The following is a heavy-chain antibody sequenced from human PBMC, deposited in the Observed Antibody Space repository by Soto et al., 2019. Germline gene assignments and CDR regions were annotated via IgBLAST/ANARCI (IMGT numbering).Heavy chain of an antibody. CDR2: IHSSGST. V-gene: IGHV4-4*07. J-gene: IGHJ5*02. CDR3: ARDQGVAAAGITWFDP. Sequence: LSLTCTVSGASMNSYHWSWIRQPAGKGLEWIGHIHSSGSTNYNPSLKSRVTMSVDTSKNQFSLRLMSLTAADTAVYYCARDQGVAAAGITWFDPWGQGSLVTVSS. D-gene: IGHD6-13*01. CDR1: GASMNSYH.